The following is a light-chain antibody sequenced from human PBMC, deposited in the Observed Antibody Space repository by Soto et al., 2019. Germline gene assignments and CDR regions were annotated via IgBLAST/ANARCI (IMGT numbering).Light chain of an antibody. J-gene: IGKJ5*01. CDR3: QQYDNSPIT. CDR1: QSISSSF. Sequence: EIGLTQSPGILSLSRGERASLSCGASQSISSSFLAWYQQKPGQAPRLLIYGASSRATGIPDRFSGTGSETDFTLTISRLEPEDFAVYYCQQYDNSPITFGQGTRLEIK. V-gene: IGKV3-20*01. CDR2: GAS.